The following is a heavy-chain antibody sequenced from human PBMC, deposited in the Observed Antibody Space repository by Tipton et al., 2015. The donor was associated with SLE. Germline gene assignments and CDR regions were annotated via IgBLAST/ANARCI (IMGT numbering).Heavy chain of an antibody. V-gene: IGHV4-31*03. Sequence: LRLSCTVSSGSVSSGAYYWSWIRQHPGMGLEWIGYVFSSGTTYYNPSLQGRLSMSLDTSKNQLSLQLSSVTSADTAVYYCARSQWEPGYMDVWGKGTTVTVSS. CDR2: VFSSGTT. CDR3: ARSQWEPGYMDV. D-gene: IGHD1-26*01. J-gene: IGHJ6*03. CDR1: SGSVSSGAYY.